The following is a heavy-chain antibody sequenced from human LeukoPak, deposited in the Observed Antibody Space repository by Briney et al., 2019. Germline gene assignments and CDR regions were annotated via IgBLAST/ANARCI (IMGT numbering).Heavy chain of an antibody. CDR1: GGSFSGCY. CDR3: ASVSYGMDV. CDR2: INHSGST. Sequence: SETLSLTCAVYGGSFSGCYWSWIRQPPGKGLEWIGEINHSGSTNYNPSLKSRVTISVDTSKNQFSLKLSSVTAADTAVYYCASVSYGMDVWGKGTTVTVSS. J-gene: IGHJ6*04. V-gene: IGHV4-34*01.